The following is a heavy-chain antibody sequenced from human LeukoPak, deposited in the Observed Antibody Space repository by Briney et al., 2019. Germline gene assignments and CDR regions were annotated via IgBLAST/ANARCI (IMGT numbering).Heavy chain of an antibody. Sequence: ASVKVSCKPSGYTFSNYGITWVRQAPGQGLEWMGWISAYNGNTKYAQNLQGRVTMTTDTSTSTAYMELRNLRSDDTAVYYCATYSDWDDNSIPFDYWGQGTLITVSS. CDR1: GYTFSNYG. J-gene: IGHJ4*02. D-gene: IGHD4-11*01. CDR3: ATYSDWDDNSIPFDY. CDR2: ISAYNGNT. V-gene: IGHV1-18*01.